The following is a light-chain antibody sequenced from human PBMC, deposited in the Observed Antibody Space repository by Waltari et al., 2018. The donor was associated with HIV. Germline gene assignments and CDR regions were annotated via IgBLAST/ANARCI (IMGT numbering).Light chain of an antibody. Sequence: QSVLSQPPSASGTPGQRLTISCSASTAPNIARDDVRWFRQVPGPAPRLLMYQTDQRPSWVTDRFSGSKSGTSASLVISGLRSEDEAHYYCAAWDDSLSGYVFGTGTKVIVL. J-gene: IGLJ1*01. CDR3: AAWDDSLSGYV. CDR1: TAPNIARDD. V-gene: IGLV1-47*01. CDR2: QTD.